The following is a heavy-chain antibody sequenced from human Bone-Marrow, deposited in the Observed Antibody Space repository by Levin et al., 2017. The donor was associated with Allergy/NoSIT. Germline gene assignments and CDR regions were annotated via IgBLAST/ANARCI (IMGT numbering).Heavy chain of an antibody. CDR3: ARDLSSSPPYYYYGMDV. V-gene: IGHV3-7*01. CDR2: IKQDGSEK. Sequence: GESLKISCAASGFTFSSYWMSWVRQAPGKGLEWVANIKQDGSEKYYVDSVKGRFTISRDNAKNSLYLQMNSLRAEDTAVYYCARDLSSSPPYYYYGMDVWGQGTTVTVSS. CDR1: GFTFSSYW. J-gene: IGHJ6*02. D-gene: IGHD6-13*01.